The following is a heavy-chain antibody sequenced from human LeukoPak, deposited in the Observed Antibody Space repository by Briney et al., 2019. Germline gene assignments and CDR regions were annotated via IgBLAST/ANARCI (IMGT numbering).Heavy chain of an antibody. CDR2: INPNSGGT. CDR1: GYTFTGYY. Sequence: PWASVKVSCKASGYTFTGYYMHWVRQAPGQGLEWMGWINPNSGGTNYAQKFQGRVTMTRDTSISTAYMELSRLRSDDTAVYYCARDLGSDFWSGFTDYWGQGTLVTVSS. D-gene: IGHD3-3*01. J-gene: IGHJ4*02. CDR3: ARDLGSDFWSGFTDY. V-gene: IGHV1-2*02.